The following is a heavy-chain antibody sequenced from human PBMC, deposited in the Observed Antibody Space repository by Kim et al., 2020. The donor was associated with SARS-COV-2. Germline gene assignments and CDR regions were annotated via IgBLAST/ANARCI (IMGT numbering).Heavy chain of an antibody. CDR2: IKSKTDGGTT. V-gene: IGHV3-15*01. D-gene: IGHD3-9*01. Sequence: GGSLRLSCAASGFTFSNAWMSWVRQAPGKGLEWVGRIKSKTDGGTTDYAAPVKGRFTISRDDSKNTLYLQMNSLKTEDTAVYYCTTDATYYDILTGFSFDYWGQGTLVTVSS. CDR3: TTDATYYDILTGFSFDY. J-gene: IGHJ4*02. CDR1: GFTFSNAW.